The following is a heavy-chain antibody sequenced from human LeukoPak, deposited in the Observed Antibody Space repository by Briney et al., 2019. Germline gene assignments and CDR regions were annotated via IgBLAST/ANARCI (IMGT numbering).Heavy chain of an antibody. CDR3: TRGYGSGSYYSARIGYYFDY. D-gene: IGHD3-10*01. CDR1: GCSFNDYS. CDR2: ITGSSSYR. V-gene: IGHV3-21*01. J-gene: IGHJ4*02. Sequence: PGGSLRLSCAASGCSFNDYSMNWVRQAPGQGLEWVSSITGSSSYRYYADSVKGRFTVSRDNGKRSLFLQMNSLRAEDTAVYYCTRGYGSGSYYSARIGYYFDYWGQGALLTVSS.